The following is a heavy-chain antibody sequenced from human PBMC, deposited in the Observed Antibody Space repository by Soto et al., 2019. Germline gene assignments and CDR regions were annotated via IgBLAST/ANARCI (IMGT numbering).Heavy chain of an antibody. Sequence: EVQLLESGGGLVQPGGSLRLSCATSRFTFSSYAMSWVRQSPGKGLEWVSAISGSGGSTYYADSVKGRFTISRDNSKNTLYLQMNSLRVEDTAVYYCAKEGVSYLRGLPPFDYWGQGTLVTVSS. CDR3: AKEGVSYLRGLPPFDY. J-gene: IGHJ4*02. CDR2: ISGSGGST. D-gene: IGHD1-26*01. CDR1: RFTFSSYA. V-gene: IGHV3-23*01.